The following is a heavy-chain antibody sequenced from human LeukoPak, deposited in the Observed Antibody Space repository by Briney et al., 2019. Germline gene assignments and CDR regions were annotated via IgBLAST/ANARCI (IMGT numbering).Heavy chain of an antibody. CDR2: FYYGGTI. CDR1: GGSISSYY. Sequence: PSETLSLTCSVSGGSISSYYWNCIRQPPGKGLEWIGHFYYGGTINYNPSLKSRVTLSVDTSKNHFSLKLSSVTAADTAVYYCARRGAGGGNNFDFWGQGTLVTVSS. J-gene: IGHJ4*02. V-gene: IGHV4-59*08. CDR3: ARRGAGGGNNFDF. D-gene: IGHD4-23*01.